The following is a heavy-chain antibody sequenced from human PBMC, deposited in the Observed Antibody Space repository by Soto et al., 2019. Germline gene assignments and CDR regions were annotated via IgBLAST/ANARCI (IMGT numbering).Heavy chain of an antibody. CDR1: GVTFSSYS. CDR3: ARDTRGNTNDYFDC. Sequence: GGSLRLACAASGVTFSSYSMNWVRQAPGKGLEWVSYISSSSSTIYYADSVKGRFTISRDNAKNSLYLQMSSLRAEDTALYYYARDTRGNTNDYFDCWGQGALVTVSS. V-gene: IGHV3-48*01. D-gene: IGHD2-8*01. CDR2: ISSSSSTI. J-gene: IGHJ4*02.